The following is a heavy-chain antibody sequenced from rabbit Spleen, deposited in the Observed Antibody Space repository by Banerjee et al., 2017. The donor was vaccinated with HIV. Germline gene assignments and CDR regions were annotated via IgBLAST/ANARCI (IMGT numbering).Heavy chain of an antibody. CDR2: IVTGSGNT. D-gene: IGHD1-1*01. J-gene: IGHJ4*01. Sequence: QEQLEESGGDLVQPEGSRTLTCTASGFSFSTTYYMCWVRQAPGKGLEWIACIVTGSGNTYYANWARGRFTISKTSSTTVTLQMTGLTAADTATYFCARGPWNSGDGLDLWGPGTLVTVS. CDR1: GFSFSTTYY. CDR3: ARGPWNSGDGLDL. V-gene: IGHV1S45*01.